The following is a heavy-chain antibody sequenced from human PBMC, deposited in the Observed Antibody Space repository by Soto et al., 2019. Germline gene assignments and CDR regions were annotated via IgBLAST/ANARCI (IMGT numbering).Heavy chain of an antibody. V-gene: IGHV3-15*01. CDR3: TTAGIYGDYDAFDI. D-gene: IGHD4-17*01. CDR2: SKSKTDGGTT. J-gene: IGHJ3*02. Sequence: VRCMRLSWAVSGLTPSNAWMSWVRQGAGGGLEGVRHSKSKTDGGTTDYAAPVKGRFTISRDDSKNTLYLQMNSLKTEDTAVYYCTTAGIYGDYDAFDIWGQGTMVTVSS. CDR1: GLTPSNAW.